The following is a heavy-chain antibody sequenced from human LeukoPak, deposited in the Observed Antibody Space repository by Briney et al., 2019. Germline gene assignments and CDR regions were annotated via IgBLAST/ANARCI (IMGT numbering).Heavy chain of an antibody. V-gene: IGHV3-21*01. D-gene: IGHD3-22*01. CDR3: VRLRRNSDSSGYYYYYDY. J-gene: IGHJ4*02. CDR1: QFTFSSYS. Sequence: GGSLTLSCAASQFTFSSYSMNWVRQAPGKGLEWVSSINRGATHIYYADSLRGRFIISRDDAKNSLYLQMNSLRAEDTAVYYCVRLRRNSDSSGYYYYYDYWGQGTLVTVS. CDR2: INRGATHI.